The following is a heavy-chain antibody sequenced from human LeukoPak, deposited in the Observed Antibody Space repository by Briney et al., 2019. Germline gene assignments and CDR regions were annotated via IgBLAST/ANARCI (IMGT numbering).Heavy chain of an antibody. V-gene: IGHV4-31*03. CDR3: ARVERGQPRFGIDY. CDR2: IYYSGST. D-gene: IGHD3-10*01. Sequence: SETLSLTCTVSGDPISSPGYYWTWIRQHPGKGLEWIGYIYYSGSTYYNPSLKSRVTISIDTSKNQFSLKMSSVTAADTANYYCARVERGQPRFGIDYWGQGTLVTVFS. J-gene: IGHJ4*02. CDR1: GDPISSPGYY.